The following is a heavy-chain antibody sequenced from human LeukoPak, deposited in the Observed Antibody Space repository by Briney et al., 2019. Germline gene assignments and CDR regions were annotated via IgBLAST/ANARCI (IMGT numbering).Heavy chain of an antibody. CDR1: GFAVSSSY. J-gene: IGHJ2*01. CDR2: MYSGGMT. CDR3: ARAGYSSTWYSRYFDL. D-gene: IGHD6-13*01. Sequence: GGSLRLSCAASGFAVSSSYMSWVRQTPGKGLEWVSVMYSGGMTYYADSVKGRFTFSRENDKNTVYLQKNSLRAEDTAVYYCARAGYSSTWYSRYFDLWGRGTLVTVSS. V-gene: IGHV3-66*01.